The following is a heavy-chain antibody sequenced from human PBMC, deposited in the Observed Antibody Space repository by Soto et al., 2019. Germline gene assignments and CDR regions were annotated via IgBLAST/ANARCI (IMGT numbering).Heavy chain of an antibody. CDR3: AKRSLFPYCDGGSCSYPCDY. Sequence: EVQLLESGGGLVQPGGSLRLSCAASGFTFSNYAMSWVRQAPGKGLDWVSTISVPDGSTYYADSVKGRFTISRDNSKNTLCLQMNSLRADGTVIYYCAKRSLFPYCDGGSCSYPCDYWGQGTLVNVSS. V-gene: IGHV3-23*01. J-gene: IGHJ4*02. CDR1: GFTFSNYA. D-gene: IGHD2-15*01. CDR2: ISVPDGST.